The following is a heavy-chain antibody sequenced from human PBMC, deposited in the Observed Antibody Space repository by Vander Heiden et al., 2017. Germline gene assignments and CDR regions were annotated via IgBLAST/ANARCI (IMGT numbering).Heavy chain of an antibody. CDR2: MYYSGTT. CDR1: GGSVSNPDYY. Sequence: KPSQTLSPTCSVSGGSVSNPDYYWGWVRQPPGKGLEWIGSMYYSGTTYNSPSLKSRITIFVDTAKRQFSLKLQSVTDADTAVYYCTRLAVDGQFDYWGQGTLVTVSS. V-gene: IGHV4-39*01. CDR3: TRLAVDGQFDY. D-gene: IGHD6-19*01. J-gene: IGHJ4*01.